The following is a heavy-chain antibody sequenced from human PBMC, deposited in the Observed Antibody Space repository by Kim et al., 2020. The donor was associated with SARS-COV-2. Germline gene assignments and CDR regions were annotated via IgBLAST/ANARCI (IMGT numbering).Heavy chain of an antibody. CDR3: VRDRAGAGDY. J-gene: IGHJ4*02. Sequence: CPPSVRGRFTISRDDSKNSLFLQMSSLKSDDTAVYYCVRDRAGAGDYWGQGALVTVSS. V-gene: IGHV3-72*01.